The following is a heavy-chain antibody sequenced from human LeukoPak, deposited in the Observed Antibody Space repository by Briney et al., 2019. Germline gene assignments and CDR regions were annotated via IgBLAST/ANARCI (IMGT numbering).Heavy chain of an antibody. CDR2: IYYSGST. J-gene: IGHJ4*02. D-gene: IGHD3-10*01. CDR3: ARSPPRSSRRGVTSFDY. CDR1: GGSISSGGYY. Sequence: MPSQTLSLTCTVSGGSISSGGYYWSWIRQHPGKGLEWIRYIYYSGSTYYNPSLKSRVTISVDTSKNQFSLKLSSVTAADTAVYYCARSPPRSSRRGVTSFDYLGQGTLVTVSS. V-gene: IGHV4-31*03.